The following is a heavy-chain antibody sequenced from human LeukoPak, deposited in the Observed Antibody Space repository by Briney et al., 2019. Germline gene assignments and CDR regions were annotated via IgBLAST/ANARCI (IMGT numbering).Heavy chain of an antibody. J-gene: IGHJ3*02. V-gene: IGHV4-59*01. D-gene: IGHD3-10*01. CDR3: ARASYGHTYYYGPGSYRVAFDI. CDR1: GGSISSYY. CDR2: IYYSGST. Sequence: PSETLSLTCTVSGGSISSYYWSWIRQPPGKGLEWIGYIYYSGSTNYNPSLKSRVTIPVDTSKNQFSLKLSSVTAADTAVYYCARASYGHTYYYGPGSYRVAFDIWGQGTMVTVSS.